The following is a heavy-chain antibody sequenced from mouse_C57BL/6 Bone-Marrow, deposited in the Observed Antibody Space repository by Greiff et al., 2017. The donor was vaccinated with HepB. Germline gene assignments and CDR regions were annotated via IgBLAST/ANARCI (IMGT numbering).Heavy chain of an antibody. D-gene: IGHD1-1*01. CDR1: GFTFNTYA. Sequence: EVQLVESGGGLVQPKGSLKLSCAASGFTFNTYAMHWVRQAPGKGLEWVARIRSKSSNYATYYADSVKDRFTISRDDSQSMLYLQMNNLKTEDTAMYYCVRGYYGTSTRDYAMDYWGQGTSVTVSS. CDR3: VRGYYGTSTRDYAMDY. CDR2: IRSKSSNYAT. V-gene: IGHV10-3*01. J-gene: IGHJ4*01.